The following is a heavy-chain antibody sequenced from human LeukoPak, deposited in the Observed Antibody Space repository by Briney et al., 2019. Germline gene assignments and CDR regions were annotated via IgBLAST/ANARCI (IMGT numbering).Heavy chain of an antibody. CDR1: GFTFSIYW. D-gene: IGHD1-26*01. J-gene: IGHJ5*02. CDR3: GREDGGSSP. V-gene: IGHV3-7*01. Sequence: GRSLRLSCAASGFTFSIYWITWVRHAPGKGLEWVAKIKVDGGEKNYVDFVKGRFTISRDNAKNLLYLQMDSLSGEDTAVYFCGREDGGSSPWGQGTPVTVS. CDR2: IKVDGGEK.